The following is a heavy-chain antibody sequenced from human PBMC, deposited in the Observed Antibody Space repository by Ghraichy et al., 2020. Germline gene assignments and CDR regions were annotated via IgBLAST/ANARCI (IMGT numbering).Heavy chain of an antibody. CDR3: ASAYSNSWYFQDY. CDR2: IYADGST. J-gene: IGHJ4*02. CDR1: GFTVSSSY. Sequence: GESLNISCAASGFTVSSSYMSWVRQAPGKGLEWVSVIYADGSTYYADSVKGRFTISRDKSKKTIYLQMNSLRAEDTAVYYCASAYSNSWYFQDYWGQGTLVTVSS. D-gene: IGHD6-13*01. V-gene: IGHV3-66*01.